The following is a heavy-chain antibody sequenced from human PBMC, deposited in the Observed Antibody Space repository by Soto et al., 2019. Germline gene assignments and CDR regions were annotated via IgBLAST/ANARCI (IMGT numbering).Heavy chain of an antibody. CDR2: ISYDGSYY. CDR1: GFTFTTYP. CDR3: AREMVAPENYYCGMDV. Sequence: QVQLVESGGGVVQPGRSLRLSCAASGFTFTTYPMHWVRQAPGKGLEWVAIISYDGSYYYYADSVRGRFTISRDNSKNTMYMQMNSLRPEDTAIYYCAREMVAPENYYCGMDVWGQGTTVTVSS. D-gene: IGHD2-15*01. V-gene: IGHV3-30-3*01. J-gene: IGHJ6*02.